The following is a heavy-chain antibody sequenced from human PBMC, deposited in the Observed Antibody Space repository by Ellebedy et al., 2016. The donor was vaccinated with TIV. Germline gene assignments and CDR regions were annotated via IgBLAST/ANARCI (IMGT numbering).Heavy chain of an antibody. D-gene: IGHD4-23*01. CDR2: INPHSGRT. V-gene: IGHV1-2*02. CDR1: GYTFAGHY. CDR3: ARDFYGGWWNGSFDV. J-gene: IGHJ3*01. Sequence: ASVKVSCKASGYTFAGHYLNWVRQAPGQGLEWMGWINPHSGRTKYAQKFQGRVTMTRDTSISTAYVELSSLRSDDTAVYYCARDFYGGWWNGSFDVWGQGTMVSVSS.